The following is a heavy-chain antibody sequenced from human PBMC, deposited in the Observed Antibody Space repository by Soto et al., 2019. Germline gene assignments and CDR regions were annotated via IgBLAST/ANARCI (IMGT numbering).Heavy chain of an antibody. V-gene: IGHV1-18*04. CDR2: ISAYNGNT. Sequence: QIQLVQSGAEVKKPGASVKVSCKASGYSFTSYGISWVRQAPGQGLEWMGWISAYNGNTNYEQKFQGRVAMTTDTSTNTAYLELRTLRSDAAAAYYCARDPPITGSLRGTPLMAVWGQGTTVTVSS. CDR3: ARDPPITGSLRGTPLMAV. J-gene: IGHJ6*02. D-gene: IGHD1-20*01. CDR1: GYSFTSYG.